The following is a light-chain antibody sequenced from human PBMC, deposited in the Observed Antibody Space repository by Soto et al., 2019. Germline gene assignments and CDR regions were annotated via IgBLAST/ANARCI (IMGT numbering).Light chain of an antibody. CDR2: EVS. V-gene: IGLV2-8*01. J-gene: IGLJ2*01. CDR1: SSDVGGYNY. Sequence: QSALTQPPSASGSPGQSVTISCIGTSSDVGGYNYVSWYQQHPGKAPKLMIYEVSKRPSGVPDRFSGSKSGNTASLTVSGLQAEAEADYYCSSYAASNNLGVFGGGTKVTVL. CDR3: SSYAASNNLGV.